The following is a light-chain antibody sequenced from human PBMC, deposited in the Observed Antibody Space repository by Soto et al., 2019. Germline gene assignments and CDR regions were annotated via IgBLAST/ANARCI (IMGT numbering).Light chain of an antibody. CDR3: QQLNSYPYT. Sequence: IQLTQSPSSLSASVGDRVTITCRASQGISTYLAWYQQKPGKAPKLLIYAASTLPSGVPSRFSGSGSGTDFTLTISSLQPEDVATYYRQQLNSYPYTFGQGTKLEIK. J-gene: IGKJ2*01. V-gene: IGKV1-9*01. CDR2: AAS. CDR1: QGISTY.